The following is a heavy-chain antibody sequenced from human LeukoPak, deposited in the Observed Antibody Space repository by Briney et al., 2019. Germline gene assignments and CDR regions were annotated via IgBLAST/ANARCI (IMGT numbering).Heavy chain of an antibody. CDR1: GFTLSSYG. CDR2: ISYDGSNK. CDR3: AKDCGRASYYYDGSGYCHDAFDI. V-gene: IGHV3-30*18. Sequence: GRSLRLSCAASGFTLSSYGMHWVRQAPGKGLEWVALISYDGSNKYYADSVKGRFTISRDNSKNTLYLQMNSLRAEDTAVYYCAKDCGRASYYYDGSGYCHDAFDIWGQGTMVTVSS. D-gene: IGHD3-22*01. J-gene: IGHJ3*02.